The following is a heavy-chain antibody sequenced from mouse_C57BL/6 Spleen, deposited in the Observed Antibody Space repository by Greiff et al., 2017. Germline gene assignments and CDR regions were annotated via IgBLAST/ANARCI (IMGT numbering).Heavy chain of an antibody. J-gene: IGHJ2*01. CDR3: ARELRSSYYFDY. CDR1: GYTFTSYW. Sequence: QVQLQQPGAELVKPGASVTLSCKASGYTFTSYWITWVKQRPGQGLAWIGDIYPGSGSTNYNEKFKSKATLTVDTSSSTAYMQLSSLTSEDSAVYYCARELRSSYYFDYWGQGTTLTVSS. CDR2: IYPGSGST. V-gene: IGHV1-55*01. D-gene: IGHD1-1*01.